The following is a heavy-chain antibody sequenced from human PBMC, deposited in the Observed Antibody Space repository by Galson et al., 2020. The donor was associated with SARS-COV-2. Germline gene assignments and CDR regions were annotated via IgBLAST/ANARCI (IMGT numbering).Heavy chain of an antibody. CDR1: GFTFSDYY. CDR2: ISSSGSTI. CDR3: ARGFLGYCSSTSCYAFDI. J-gene: IGHJ3*02. V-gene: IGHV3-11*01. Sequence: GESLKISCAASGFTFSDYYMSWIRQAPGKGLEWVSYISSSGSTIYYADSVKGRFTISRDNAKNSLYLQMNSLRAEDTAVYYCARGFLGYCSSTSCYAFDIWGQGTMVTVSS. D-gene: IGHD2-2*01.